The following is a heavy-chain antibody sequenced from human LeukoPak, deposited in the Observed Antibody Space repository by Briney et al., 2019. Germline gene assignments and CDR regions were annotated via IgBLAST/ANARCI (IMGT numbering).Heavy chain of an antibody. Sequence: ASVKVSCKASGYTFTSYYMHWVRQAPGQGLEWMGIINPSGGSTSYAQKFQGRVTMTRDTSTSTVYMELSSLRSEDTAVYDCARVGRGWNAFDIWGQGTMVTVSS. CDR1: GYTFTSYY. CDR3: ARVGRGWNAFDI. J-gene: IGHJ3*02. D-gene: IGHD6-19*01. V-gene: IGHV1-46*01. CDR2: INPSGGST.